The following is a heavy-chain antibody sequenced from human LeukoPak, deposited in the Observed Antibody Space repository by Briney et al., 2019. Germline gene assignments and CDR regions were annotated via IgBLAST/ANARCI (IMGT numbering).Heavy chain of an antibody. Sequence: GGSLRLSCVASGITFSSYSMNWVRQAPGKGLEWVSSIGSSSTSIYYADSVKGRFTISRDNAKNSLYLQMNSLRAEDTAVYYCAREFNEAFDIWGQGTMVTVSS. CDR3: AREFNEAFDI. V-gene: IGHV3-21*01. CDR1: GITFSSYS. J-gene: IGHJ3*02. CDR2: IGSSSTSI. D-gene: IGHD1-1*01.